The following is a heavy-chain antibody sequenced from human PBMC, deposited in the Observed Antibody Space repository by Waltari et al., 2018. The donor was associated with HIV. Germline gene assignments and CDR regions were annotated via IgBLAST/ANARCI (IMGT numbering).Heavy chain of an antibody. D-gene: IGHD3-16*01. CDR1: GYSISSGYY. V-gene: IGHV4-38-2*02. J-gene: IGHJ5*01. CDR2: IYHSGST. CDR3: ARDFPRPQGAPFES. Sequence: QVQLQESGPGLVKPSETLSLTCTVSGYSISSGYYWGWIRQPPGKGLEWIGSIYHSGSTDYNPSLKSRVTISVDTSKNQFSLKLSSVTAADTAVYYCARDFPRPQGAPFESWGQGTLVTVSS.